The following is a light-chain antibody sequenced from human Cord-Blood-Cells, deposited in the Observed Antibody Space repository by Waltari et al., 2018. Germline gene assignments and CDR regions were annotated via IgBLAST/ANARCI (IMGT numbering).Light chain of an antibody. CDR3: QQSYSTPFT. CDR2: AAS. V-gene: IGKV1-39*01. CDR1: QSISSY. Sequence: DIHMTQSPSSLSASVGDRVNITCRASQSISSYLNWYQQKPGKAPKLLIYAASSLQSGVPSRFSGSGSGTDFTLTISSLQPEDFATYYCQQSYSTPFTFGPGTKVDIK. J-gene: IGKJ3*01.